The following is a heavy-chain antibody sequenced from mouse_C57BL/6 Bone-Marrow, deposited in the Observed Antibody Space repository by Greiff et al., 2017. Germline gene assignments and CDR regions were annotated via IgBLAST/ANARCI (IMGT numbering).Heavy chain of an antibody. CDR1: GYTFTSYW. D-gene: IGHD2-3*01. J-gene: IGHJ1*03. CDR3: ARGWYWYFDV. Sequence: VQLQQPGAELVRPGSSVTLSCKASGYTFTSYWMHWVKQRPIQGLEWIGNIDPSDSETHYNQKFKDKATLTVDKSTSTASMQLSSLTSEDSAVYYCARGWYWYFDVWGTGTTVTVSS. V-gene: IGHV1-52*01. CDR2: IDPSDSET.